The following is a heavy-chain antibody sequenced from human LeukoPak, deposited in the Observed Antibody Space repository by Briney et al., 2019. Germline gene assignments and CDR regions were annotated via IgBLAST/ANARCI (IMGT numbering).Heavy chain of an antibody. V-gene: IGHV3-30*04. CDR1: GFTFSSYA. CDR3: GGPSSIASAWLYNWFDP. J-gene: IGHJ5*02. CDR2: ISYDGSNK. Sequence: PGGSLRLSCAASGFTFSSYAMHWVRQAPGKGLEWVAVISYDGSNKYYADSVKGRFTISRDNSKNTLYLQMNSLRAEDTAVYYCGGPSSIASAWLYNWFDPWGQGTLVTVSS. D-gene: IGHD6-6*01.